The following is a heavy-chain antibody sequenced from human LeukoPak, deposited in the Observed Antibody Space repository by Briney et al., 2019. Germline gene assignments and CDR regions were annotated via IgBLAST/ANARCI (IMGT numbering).Heavy chain of an antibody. CDR2: IIPIFGTA. CDR1: GGTFSSYA. Sequence: SVKVSCKASGGTFSSYAISWVRQAPGQGLEWMGGIIPIFGTANYAQKFQGRVTITADESTSTAYMELSSLRSEDTAVYYCARTDLGNVAFDYWGQGTLVSVSS. V-gene: IGHV1-69*13. CDR3: ARTDLGNVAFDY. J-gene: IGHJ4*02. D-gene: IGHD2-2*03.